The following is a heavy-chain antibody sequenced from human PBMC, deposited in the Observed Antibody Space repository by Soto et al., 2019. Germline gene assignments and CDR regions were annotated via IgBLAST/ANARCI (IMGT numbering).Heavy chain of an antibody. CDR1: GFTFANYA. CDR3: ARDLPPLCSNGICFADY. D-gene: IGHD2-8*01. CDR2: ISTSGSST. V-gene: IGHV3-23*01. Sequence: EVHLLESGGGLVQPGGSLRLSCAASGFTFANYAMNWVRQAPGKGLEWVSAISTSGSSTYHADSVKGRFTISRDNSKNTLYLQMNSLRAEDAAVYYCARDLPPLCSNGICFADYWGQGTLVTVSS. J-gene: IGHJ4*02.